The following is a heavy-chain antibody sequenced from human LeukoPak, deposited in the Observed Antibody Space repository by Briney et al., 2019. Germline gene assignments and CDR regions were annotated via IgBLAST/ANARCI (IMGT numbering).Heavy chain of an antibody. V-gene: IGHV4-59*08. J-gene: IGHJ3*02. CDR3: AAFLLQQINVFDI. Sequence: SETLSLTCTVSGGSISSYYWSWIRQPPGKGLEWIGYIYYSGSTNYKPSLKSRVTVSVDTSKNQFSLKLSSVTAADTAVYYCAAFLLQQINVFDIWGQGTMVAVSS. CDR1: GGSISSYY. CDR2: IYYSGST. D-gene: IGHD1-1*01.